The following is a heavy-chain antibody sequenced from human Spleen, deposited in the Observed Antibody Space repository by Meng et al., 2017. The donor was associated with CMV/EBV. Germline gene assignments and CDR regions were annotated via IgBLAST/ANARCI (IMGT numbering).Heavy chain of an antibody. D-gene: IGHD2-21*01. V-gene: IGHV4-4*07. J-gene: IGHJ4*02. Sequence: QRQLPGSGPGLVNPSSPLPLTCTVSGGSIRSYYWSWIRQPAGKGLEWIGRIYTSGSTNYNPSLKSRVTMSVDTSKNQFSLKLSSVTAADTAVYYCAGGPLFHDYWGQGTLVTVSS. CDR3: AGGPLFHDY. CDR2: IYTSGST. CDR1: GGSIRSYY.